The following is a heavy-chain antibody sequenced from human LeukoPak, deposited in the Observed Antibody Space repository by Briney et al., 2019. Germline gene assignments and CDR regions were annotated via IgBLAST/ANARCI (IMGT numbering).Heavy chain of an antibody. CDR2: ISGSGGST. D-gene: IGHD2-15*01. V-gene: IGHV3-23*01. J-gene: IGHJ5*02. CDR1: GFTFSSYG. Sequence: PGGSLRLSCAASGFTFSSYGMSWVRQAPGKGLEWVSAISGSGGSTYYADSVKGRFTISRDNSKNTLYLQMNSLRAEDTAVYYCAKDQFRYCGGGSCPVEFDPWGQGTLVTVSS. CDR3: AKDQFRYCGGGSCPVEFDP.